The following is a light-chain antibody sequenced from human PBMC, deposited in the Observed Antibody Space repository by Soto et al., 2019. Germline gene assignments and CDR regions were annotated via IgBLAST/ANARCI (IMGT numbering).Light chain of an antibody. CDR2: DAS. Sequence: EIVMTQSPATLSVSPGERATLSCRASQSVGSNLAWYQQKPGQAPRLLIHDASTRATGVPARFSGSGSGTDFTLTISSLQSEDFAVYYCQQFNDWPPLTFGG. CDR3: QQFNDWPPLT. V-gene: IGKV3-15*01. CDR1: QSVGSN. J-gene: IGKJ4*01.